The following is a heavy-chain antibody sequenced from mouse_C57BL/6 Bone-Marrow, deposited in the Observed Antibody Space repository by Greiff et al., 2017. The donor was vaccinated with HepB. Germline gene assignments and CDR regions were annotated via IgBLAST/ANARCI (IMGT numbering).Heavy chain of an antibody. D-gene: IGHD1-1*01. CDR3: ARYGGSSYGNY. Sequence: VQLQQSGAELVKPGASVKMSCKASGYTFTSYWITWVKQRPGQGLEWIGEIYPGSGSTNYNEKFKSKATLTVDTSSSTAYMQLSSLTSEDSAVYYCARYGGSSYGNYWGQGTTLTVSS. V-gene: IGHV1-55*01. J-gene: IGHJ2*01. CDR1: GYTFTSYW. CDR2: IYPGSGST.